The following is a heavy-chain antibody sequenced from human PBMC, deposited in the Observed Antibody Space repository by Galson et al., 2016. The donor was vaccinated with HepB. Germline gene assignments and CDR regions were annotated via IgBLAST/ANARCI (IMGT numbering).Heavy chain of an antibody. CDR2: INVGNGDT. Sequence: SVKVSCKASGYSFTRYAIHWVRQAPGQRLEWMGWINVGNGDTKYSQKFQGGVTFIRDTSATTAYMEMSSLRSRDTAVYFCARDWAPYCGGDCYFSYWGQGTLVTVSS. J-gene: IGHJ4*02. CDR1: GYSFTRYA. V-gene: IGHV1-3*01. CDR3: ARDWAPYCGGDCYFSY. D-gene: IGHD2-21*02.